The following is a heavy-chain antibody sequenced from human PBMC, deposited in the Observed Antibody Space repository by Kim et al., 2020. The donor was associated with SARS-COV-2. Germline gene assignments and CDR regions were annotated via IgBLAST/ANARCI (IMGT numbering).Heavy chain of an antibody. D-gene: IGHD3-22*01. V-gene: IGHV3-30*04. CDR2: ISCDGSNK. Sequence: GGSLRLSCAASGFTFSSYAMHWVRQAPGKGLEWVAVISCDGSNKYYADSVKGRFTISRDNSKNTLYLQMNSLRAEDTAVYYCARDSYESTGSLDYWGQGTLVTVSS. CDR1: GFTFSSYA. J-gene: IGHJ4*02. CDR3: ARDSYESTGSLDY.